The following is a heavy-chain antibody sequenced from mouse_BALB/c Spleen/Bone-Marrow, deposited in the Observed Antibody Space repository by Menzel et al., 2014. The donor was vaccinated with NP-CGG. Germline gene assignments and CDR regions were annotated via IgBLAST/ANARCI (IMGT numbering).Heavy chain of an antibody. CDR2: ISTYYGDV. CDR1: GYTFTDYA. V-gene: IGHV1S137*01. D-gene: IGHD3-1*01. J-gene: IGHJ2*01. Sequence: VQLVESGAEVVRPGVSVKISCKGSGYTFTDYAMHWVKQSHAKSLEWIGVISTYYGDVNYSQKFKGKATMTVDKSSSTAYMELARLTSEDSAIYYCARLTQGFYYFDYWGQGTTLTASS. CDR3: ARLTQGFYYFDY.